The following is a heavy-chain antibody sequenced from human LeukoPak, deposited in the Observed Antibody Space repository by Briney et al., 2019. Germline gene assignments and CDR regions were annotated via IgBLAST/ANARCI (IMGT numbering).Heavy chain of an antibody. CDR3: ARVAFVSSGYYYP. D-gene: IGHD3-22*01. CDR2: IIPVLDTA. J-gene: IGHJ5*02. CDR1: GGSFSSNP. Sequence: VKVSCKASGGSFSSNPIAWVQQAPGQGLEWMGRIIPVLDTANYAQKFQGRVTIIADKSTSTSYMELSSLRSDDTAVYYCARVAFVSSGYYYPWGQGTLVTVSS. V-gene: IGHV1-69*08.